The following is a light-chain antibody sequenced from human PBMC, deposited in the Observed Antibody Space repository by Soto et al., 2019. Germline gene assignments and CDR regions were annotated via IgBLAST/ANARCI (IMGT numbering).Light chain of an antibody. Sequence: DIHLTQSPATLSASVGDRVTISCRARQSINKWLAWYQHKPGKGPNLLIYEVSTLHTGVPSRFSGSGSGTEFTLTISSLRPDDFATYYCQHYSGDRATFGQGTKVDIK. CDR1: QSINKW. V-gene: IGKV1-5*03. CDR2: EVS. CDR3: QHYSGDRAT. J-gene: IGKJ1*01.